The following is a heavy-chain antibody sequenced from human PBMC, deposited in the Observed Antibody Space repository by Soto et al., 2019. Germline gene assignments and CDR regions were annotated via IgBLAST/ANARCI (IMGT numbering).Heavy chain of an antibody. CDR1: GRSISSGVYY. Sequence: QVQLQESGPGLVKPSQTLSLTCTGSGRSISSGVYYWTWIRQHPAKGLERIGYIYSSGSTYYNPSRKSRVTMSVDTSKHPFSPKLSSVTAADTAVYYCARTPQDTGRDLDSYAMDVWGRGTTVPVSS. CDR3: ARTPQDTGRDLDSYAMDV. J-gene: IGHJ6*02. CDR2: IYSSGST. V-gene: IGHV4-31*03.